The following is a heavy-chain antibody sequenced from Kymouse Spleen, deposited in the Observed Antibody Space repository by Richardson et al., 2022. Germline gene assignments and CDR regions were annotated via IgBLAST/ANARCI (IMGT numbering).Heavy chain of an antibody. V-gene: IGHV3-7*01. J-gene: IGHJ4*02. D-gene: IGHD6-13*01. CDR2: IKQDGSEK. CDR3: ARDQQQLVRDGYFDY. Sequence: EVQLVESGGGLVQPGGSLRLSCAASGFTFSSYWMSWVRQAPGKGLEWVANIKQDGSEKYYVDSVKGRFTISRDNAKNSLYLQMNSLRAEDTAVYYCARDQQQLVRDGYFDYWGQGTLVTVSS. CDR1: GFTFSSYW.